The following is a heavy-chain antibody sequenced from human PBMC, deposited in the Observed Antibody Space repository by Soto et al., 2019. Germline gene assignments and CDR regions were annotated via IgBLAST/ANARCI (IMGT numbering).Heavy chain of an antibody. D-gene: IGHD2-2*01. J-gene: IGHJ6*03. CDR1: GFTFSSYA. V-gene: IGHV3-23*01. CDR2: ISGSGGST. CDR3: AKDHEELLSYYYMDV. Sequence: EVQLLESGGGLVQPGGSLRLSCAASGFTFSSYAMSWVRQAPGKGLEWVSAISGSGGSTYYADSVKGRFTIPRDNSKNTLYLQMNSLRAEDTAVYYCAKDHEELLSYYYMDVWGKGTTVTVSS.